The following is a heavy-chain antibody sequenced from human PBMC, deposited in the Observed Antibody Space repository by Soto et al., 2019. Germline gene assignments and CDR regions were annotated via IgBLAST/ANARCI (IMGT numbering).Heavy chain of an antibody. V-gene: IGHV3-33*01. J-gene: IGHJ6*02. Sequence: GGSLRLSCAASGLTFSSYGMHWVRRAPGKGLEWVAVIWYDGSNKYYADSVKGRFTISRDNSKNTLYLQMNSLRAEDTAVYYCARDRGSSSWYSDYYGMDVWGQGTTVTVSS. CDR1: GLTFSSYG. D-gene: IGHD6-13*01. CDR2: IWYDGSNK. CDR3: ARDRGSSSWYSDYYGMDV.